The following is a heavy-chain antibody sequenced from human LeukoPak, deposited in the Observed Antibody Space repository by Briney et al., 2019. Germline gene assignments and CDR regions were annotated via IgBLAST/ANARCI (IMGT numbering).Heavy chain of an antibody. D-gene: IGHD3-22*01. CDR1: GFTFRSYG. Sequence: GGSLRLSCAASGFTFRSYGMHWVRQAPGKGLEWVTFIRYDGSNKYYTDSVKGRFTISRDNSKNTLYLQMNSLRTEDSAVYYCAKEGRDSSGFNAGWFDPWGQGTLVLVSS. V-gene: IGHV3-30*02. CDR3: AKEGRDSSGFNAGWFDP. J-gene: IGHJ5*02. CDR2: IRYDGSNK.